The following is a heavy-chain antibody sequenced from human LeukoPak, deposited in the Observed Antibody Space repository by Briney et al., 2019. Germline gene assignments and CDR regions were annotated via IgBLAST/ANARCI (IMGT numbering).Heavy chain of an antibody. V-gene: IGHV4-61*02. Sequence: SETLSLTCTVSGGSISSGSYYWSWIRQPAGKGLEWIGRIYTSGSTNYNPSLKSRVTISVDTSKNQFSLKLSSVTAADTAVYYCARTLLGIDYGSGSYDFDYWGQGTLVTVSS. CDR2: IYTSGST. J-gene: IGHJ4*02. D-gene: IGHD3-10*01. CDR1: GGSISSGSYY. CDR3: ARTLLGIDYGSGSYDFDY.